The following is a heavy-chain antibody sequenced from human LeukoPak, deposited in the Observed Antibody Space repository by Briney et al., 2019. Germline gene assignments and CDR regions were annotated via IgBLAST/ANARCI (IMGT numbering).Heavy chain of an antibody. CDR3: ARDMGLYFYDSSGPDAFDI. V-gene: IGHV4-31*03. J-gene: IGHJ3*02. D-gene: IGHD3-22*01. CDR1: GGSISSGGYY. Sequence: SETLSLTCTVSGGSISSGGYYWSWIRQHPGKGLEWIGHIYYSGSTYYNPSLKSRVTISVDTSNNQFSLKLSSVTAADTAVYYCARDMGLYFYDSSGPDAFDIWGQGTMVIVSS. CDR2: IYYSGST.